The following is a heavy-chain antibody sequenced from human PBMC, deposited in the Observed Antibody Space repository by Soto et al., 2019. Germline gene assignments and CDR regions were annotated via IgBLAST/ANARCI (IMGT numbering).Heavy chain of an antibody. CDR3: ARGLPYYDFWSGYYFGGYFTPEGDYYYYYMDV. CDR1: GDSVSSNSAA. D-gene: IGHD3-3*01. Sequence: PSQTLSLTCAISGDSVSSNSAAWNWIRQSPSRGLEWLGRTYYRSKWYNDYAVSVKSRITINPDTSKNQFSLKLSSVTAADTAVYYCARGLPYYDFWSGYYFGGYFTPEGDYYYYYMDVWGKGTTVTVSS. CDR2: TYYRSKWYN. J-gene: IGHJ6*03. V-gene: IGHV6-1*01.